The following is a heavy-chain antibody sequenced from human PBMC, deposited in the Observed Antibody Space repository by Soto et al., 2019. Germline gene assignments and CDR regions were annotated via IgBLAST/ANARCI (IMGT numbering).Heavy chain of an antibody. CDR2: TPGSGGSA. CDR3: AKGGSSGWYYFDL. J-gene: IGHJ4*02. Sequence: GGSLRLSCAASGFTFGTYAMNWVRQAPGKGLEWVSSTPGSGGSAYYADSVKGRFTISRDNSKNTLYLQMDSLSPEDTAIYYCAKGGSSGWYYFDLWGQGTLVTVSS. V-gene: IGHV3-23*01. D-gene: IGHD6-19*01. CDR1: GFTFGTYA.